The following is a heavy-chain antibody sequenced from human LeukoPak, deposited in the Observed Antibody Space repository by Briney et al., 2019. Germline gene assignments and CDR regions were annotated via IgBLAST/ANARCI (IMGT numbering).Heavy chain of an antibody. J-gene: IGHJ4*02. CDR1: GFTFDDYA. CDR2: ICWNSGSI. Sequence: GRSLRLSCAASGFTFDDYAKQWVRQAPGKGLEWVSGICWNSGSIGYADSVKGRFTISRDNAKNSLYLQMNSLRAEDTALYYCAKDIRPRRYSSSCFDYWGQGTLVTVSS. D-gene: IGHD6-13*01. V-gene: IGHV3-9*01. CDR3: AKDIRPRRYSSSCFDY.